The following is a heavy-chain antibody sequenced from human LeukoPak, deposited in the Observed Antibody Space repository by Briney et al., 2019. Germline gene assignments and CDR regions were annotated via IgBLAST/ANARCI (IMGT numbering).Heavy chain of an antibody. D-gene: IGHD2-21*02. J-gene: IGHJ4*02. Sequence: SETLSLTCTVSGGSISGWYWSWIRQSPGKGLEWIGYIYGSGNTNYNPSLKSRVTMSIDTSKNQFSLKVTSVTAADTATYYCARWTPCGWDCHILDYWGQGILVTVSS. CDR2: IYGSGNT. CDR1: GGSISGWY. CDR3: ARWTPCGWDCHILDY. V-gene: IGHV4-59*01.